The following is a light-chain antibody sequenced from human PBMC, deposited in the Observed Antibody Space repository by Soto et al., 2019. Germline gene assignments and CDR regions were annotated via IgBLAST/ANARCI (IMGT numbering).Light chain of an antibody. J-gene: IGKJ1*01. CDR1: QSVSSN. CDR3: QQYNNRWT. V-gene: IGKV3-15*01. Sequence: EIVMTQSPATLSVSPGERATLSCRASQSVSSNLAWYQQKPGQAPRLLIYGASTRATGVPARFSGSGSGTEFTLTISSLQSEDFAVYYCQQYNNRWTFGQGTKV. CDR2: GAS.